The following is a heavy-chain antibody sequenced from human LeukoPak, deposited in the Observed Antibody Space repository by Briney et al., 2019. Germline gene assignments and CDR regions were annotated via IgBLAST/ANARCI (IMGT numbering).Heavy chain of an antibody. CDR1: GGSISSYY. Sequence: SETLSLTCTVSGGSISSYYWSWIRQPPGKGLEWIGYIYYSGSTNYNPSLKSRVTISVDTSKNQFSLKLSSVTAADTAVYYCARHFKSSYMDYYYYYYGMDVWGQGTTVTVSS. V-gene: IGHV4-59*08. D-gene: IGHD2-2*02. CDR3: ARHFKSSYMDYYYYYYGMDV. CDR2: IYYSGST. J-gene: IGHJ6*02.